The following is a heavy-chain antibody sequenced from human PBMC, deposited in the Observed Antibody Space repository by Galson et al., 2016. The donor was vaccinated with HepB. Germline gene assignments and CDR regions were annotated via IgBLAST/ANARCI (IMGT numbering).Heavy chain of an antibody. D-gene: IGHD3-3*01. CDR2: IYYTGIS. CDR3: ARATFGVVPYYYYYMDV. Sequence: TLSLTCTVSIDSISSGGYYWSWIRQHPGKDLEWIGYIYYTGISNYNPSLESRLTISVDTSQNQISLRLSSVTAADTAVYYCARATFGVVPYYYYYMDVWGKGTTVTVSS. V-gene: IGHV4-31*03. J-gene: IGHJ6*03. CDR1: IDSISSGGYY.